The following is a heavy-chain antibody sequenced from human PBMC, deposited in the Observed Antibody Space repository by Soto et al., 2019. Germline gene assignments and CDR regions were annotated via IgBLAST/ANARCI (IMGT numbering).Heavy chain of an antibody. V-gene: IGHV3-23*01. J-gene: IGHJ4*02. D-gene: IGHD2-2*01. CDR1: GFTFRSYA. CDR2: VSAHGDST. CDR3: AKDRDIVVVHNYFDS. Sequence: PGGSLRLSCAASGFTFRSYAMTWVRQAPGEGLEWVSTVSAHGDSTYYADFVKGRFTISRDNSKNTLYLQMNSLRAEDTAVYYCAKDRDIVVVHNYFDSWGQGTLVTVSS.